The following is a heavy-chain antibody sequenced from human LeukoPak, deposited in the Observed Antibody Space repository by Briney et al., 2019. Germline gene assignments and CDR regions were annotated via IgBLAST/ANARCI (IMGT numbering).Heavy chain of an antibody. V-gene: IGHV1-69*06. CDR2: IIPIFGTA. CDR1: GGTFSSYA. J-gene: IGHJ4*02. D-gene: IGHD5-18*01. Sequence: ASVKVSCKASGGTFSSYAISWVRQAPGQGLEWMGGIIPIFGTANYAQKFQGRVTITADKPTSTAYMELSSLRSEDTAVYYCARMRESGYSSFYYFDYWGQGTLVTVSS. CDR3: ARMRESGYSSFYYFDY.